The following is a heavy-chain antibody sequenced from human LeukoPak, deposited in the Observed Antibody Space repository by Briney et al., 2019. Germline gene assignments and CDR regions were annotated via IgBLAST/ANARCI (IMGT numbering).Heavy chain of an antibody. CDR2: IRYDGTSK. J-gene: IGHJ4*02. V-gene: IGHV3-30*02. CDR3: AKETRGSYSDY. D-gene: IGHD1-26*01. Sequence: GGSLRLSCAASGFTFCSSGMHWVRQAPGKGLEWVAFIRYDGTSKYYADSVKGRFTISRDNSKNTVYLQMNSLRAEDTAVYYCAKETRGSYSDYWGQGTLVTVSS. CDR1: GFTFCSSG.